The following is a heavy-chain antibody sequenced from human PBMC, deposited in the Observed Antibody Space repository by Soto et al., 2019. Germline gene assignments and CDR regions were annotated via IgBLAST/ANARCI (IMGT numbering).Heavy chain of an antibody. CDR1: GYPFTTYH. CDR2: VYVTGTGT. D-gene: IGHD1-20*01. CDR3: ARGYDAGCHFGY. Sequence: QVQLVQSGAEVKKPGASVKVSCKASGYPFTTYHLHWVRQAPGQGLEWMGIVYVTGTGTRSAQKFQGRLTMTRDRSTSTVYMELSSLRSEDTAVYYCARGYDAGCHFGYWGQGVLVTVSS. J-gene: IGHJ4*02. V-gene: IGHV1-46*01.